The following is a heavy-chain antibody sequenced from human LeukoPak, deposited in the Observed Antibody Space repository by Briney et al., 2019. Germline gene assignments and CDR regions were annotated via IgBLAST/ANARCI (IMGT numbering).Heavy chain of an antibody. V-gene: IGHV3-11*01. CDR3: ARMLGDGWFDP. CDR1: GFTFSDYY. J-gene: IGHJ5*02. Sequence: PGGSLRLSCAASGFTFSDYYMSWLRQAPGKGVEWVSKISNSGSSTYYADSVKGRFTVSRDNTKKSLYLEINSLRAEDTAMYYCARMLGDGWFDPWGQGTPVTVSS. CDR2: ISNSGSST. D-gene: IGHD3-10*02.